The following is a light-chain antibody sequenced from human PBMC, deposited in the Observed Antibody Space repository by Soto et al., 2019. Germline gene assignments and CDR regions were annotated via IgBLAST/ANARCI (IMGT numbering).Light chain of an antibody. CDR3: CSYAGTYSYV. Sequence: QSALTQPRSVSGSPGQSVTISCTGTSSDVGAYNYVSWYQQYPGKAPKFMIYDVSKRPSGVPDRFSGSKSGNTASLTISGLQAEDEADYYCCSYAGTYSYVFGTGTKVTVL. J-gene: IGLJ1*01. CDR1: SSDVGAYNY. V-gene: IGLV2-11*01. CDR2: DVS.